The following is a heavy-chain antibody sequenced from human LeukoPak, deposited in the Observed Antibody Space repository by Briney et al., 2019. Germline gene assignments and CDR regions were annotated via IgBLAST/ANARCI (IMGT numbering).Heavy chain of an antibody. V-gene: IGHV1-69*13. CDR2: IIPIFGTA. CDR1: GGTFSSYA. D-gene: IGHD3-10*01. Sequence: VASVKVSCKASGGTFSSYAITWVRQAPGQGLEWMGGIIPIFGTANYAQKFQGRVTITADESTSTAYMELSSLRSEDTAVYYCARGPPEGKRFIRGYYYTMDFGAKGPRSPSP. CDR3: ARGPPEGKRFIRGYYYTMD. J-gene: IGHJ6*03.